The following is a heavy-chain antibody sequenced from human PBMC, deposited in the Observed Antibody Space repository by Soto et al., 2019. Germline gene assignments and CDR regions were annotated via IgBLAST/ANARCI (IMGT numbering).Heavy chain of an antibody. D-gene: IGHD2-8*02. CDR1: GHSVIGDFY. V-gene: IGHV4-38-2*01. J-gene: IGHJ5*02. CDR2: VFRGGNT. CDR3: VGYTASRYWFDP. Sequence: SETLSLTCAVSGHSVIGDFYWGWIRQSPGKGLEWVGSVFRGGNTYYNPSFKNRAAISTDTAKNQSSLQVTSATDADTALYCGVGYTASRYWFDPWGQGTLVTVSS.